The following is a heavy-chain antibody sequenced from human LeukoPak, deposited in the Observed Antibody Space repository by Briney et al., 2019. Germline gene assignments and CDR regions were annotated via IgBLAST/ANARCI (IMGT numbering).Heavy chain of an antibody. CDR2: ISSSGTYV. J-gene: IGHJ4*02. V-gene: IGHV3-21*01. D-gene: IGHD6-13*01. CDR1: GFTFSSYS. CDR3: ARSSQEQLDHLDY. Sequence: GGSLRLSCAASGFTFSSYSMNWVRQAPGKGLEWVSSISSSGTYVYYADSVKGRFTISRDNAKSSLYLQMNSLRAEDTAVYYCARSSQEQLDHLDYWGQGTLVTVSS.